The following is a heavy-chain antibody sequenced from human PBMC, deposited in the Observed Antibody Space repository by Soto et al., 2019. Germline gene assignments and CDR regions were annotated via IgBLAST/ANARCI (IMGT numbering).Heavy chain of an antibody. CDR1: GFTFSSSS. V-gene: IGHV3-48*01. CDR2: ISSNSRTI. D-gene: IGHD3-10*01. J-gene: IGHJ4*02. Sequence: EVQLVESGGGLVQPGGSLRLSCDASGFTFSSSSMNWVRQAPGKGLECVSYISSNSRTIYYADSVKGRFTISRDNAKNSLYLQMNSLRAEDTAVYYCATIAVGCPRWGQGTLVTVSS. CDR3: ATIAVGCPR.